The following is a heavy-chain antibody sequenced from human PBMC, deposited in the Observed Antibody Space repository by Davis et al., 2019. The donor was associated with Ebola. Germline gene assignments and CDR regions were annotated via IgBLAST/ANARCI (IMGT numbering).Heavy chain of an antibody. V-gene: IGHV4-61*01. D-gene: IGHD3-22*01. CDR1: GGSVSSGSYY. CDR3: ARLTGYYDSSGYYYNWFDP. Sequence: SETLSLTCTVSGGSVSSGSYYWSWIRQPPGKGLEWIGYIYYSGSTNYNPSLKSRVTISVDTSKNQFSLKLSSVTAADTAVYYCARLTGYYDSSGYYYNWFDPWGQGTLVTVSS. CDR2: IYYSGST. J-gene: IGHJ5*02.